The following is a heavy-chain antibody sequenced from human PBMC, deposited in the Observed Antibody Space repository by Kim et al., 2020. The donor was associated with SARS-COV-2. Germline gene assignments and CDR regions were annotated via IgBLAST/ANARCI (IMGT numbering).Heavy chain of an antibody. CDR1: GYSFTSYW. Sequence: GESLKISCKGSGYSFTSYWIGWVRQMPGKGLEWMGIIYPGDSDTRYSPSFQGQVTISADKSISTAYLQWSSLKASDTAMYYCARPGFYGSGSYYTSDYWGQGTLVTVSS. CDR2: IYPGDSDT. D-gene: IGHD3-10*01. J-gene: IGHJ4*02. CDR3: ARPGFYGSGSYYTSDY. V-gene: IGHV5-51*01.